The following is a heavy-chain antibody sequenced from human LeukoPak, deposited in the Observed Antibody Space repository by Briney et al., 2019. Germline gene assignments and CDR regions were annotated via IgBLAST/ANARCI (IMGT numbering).Heavy chain of an antibody. CDR2: INHSGST. J-gene: IGHJ4*02. D-gene: IGHD1-26*01. V-gene: IGHV4-34*01. CDR3: ARLGRGSYFSY. CDR1: GGSFSGYY. Sequence: SETLSLTCAVYGGSFSGYYWSWIRQPPGKGLEWIGEINHSGSTNYNPSLKSRVTISVDTSKNQFSLKLSSVTAVDTAVYYCARLGRGSYFSYWGQGTLVTVSS.